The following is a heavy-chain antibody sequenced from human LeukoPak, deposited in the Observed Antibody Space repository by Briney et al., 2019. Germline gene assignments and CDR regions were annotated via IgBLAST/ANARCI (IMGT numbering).Heavy chain of an antibody. J-gene: IGHJ4*02. Sequence: ASVKVSCTASGGTFSSYAISWVRQAPGQGLEWMGWISAYNGNTNYAQKLQGRVTMTTDTSTSTAYMELRSLRSDDTAVYYCARVDIVVVVAATGFDYWGQGTLVTVSS. D-gene: IGHD2-15*01. CDR3: ARVDIVVVVAATGFDY. V-gene: IGHV1-18*01. CDR2: ISAYNGNT. CDR1: GGTFSSYA.